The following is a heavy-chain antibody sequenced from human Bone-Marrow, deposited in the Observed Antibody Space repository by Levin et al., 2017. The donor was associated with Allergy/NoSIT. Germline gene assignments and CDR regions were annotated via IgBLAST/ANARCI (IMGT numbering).Heavy chain of an antibody. Sequence: GESLKISCVASGFRFEDYGMNWVRQVPGKGLEWVSGIDWNGGSTGYGDSVKGRFTISRDNAKNSLTLQMHSLRAEDTALYYCAKMTTTLFYYGLDVWGQGIMVTVSS. J-gene: IGHJ6*02. CDR3: AKMTTTLFYYGLDV. CDR1: GFRFEDYG. CDR2: IDWNGGST. D-gene: IGHD5-24*01. V-gene: IGHV3-20*04.